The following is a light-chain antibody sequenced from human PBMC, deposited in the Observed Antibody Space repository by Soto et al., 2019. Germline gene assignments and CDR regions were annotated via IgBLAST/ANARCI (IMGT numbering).Light chain of an antibody. CDR3: SSYAGSNNYVV. J-gene: IGLJ2*01. Sequence: QSALTQPPSASGSPGQSVTISCTGTSSDVGGYDRVSWYQQYPGKVPKLMIYEVSKRPSGVPDRFSASKSGNTASLTVSGLQTEDEADYYCSSYAGSNNYVVFGGGTKLTV. CDR2: EVS. CDR1: SSDVGGYDR. V-gene: IGLV2-8*01.